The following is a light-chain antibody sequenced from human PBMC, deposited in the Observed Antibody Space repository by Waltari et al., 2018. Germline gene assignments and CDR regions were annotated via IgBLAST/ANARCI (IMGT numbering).Light chain of an antibody. J-gene: IGKJ2*01. CDR3: QQYNNWRT. CDR2: GAS. V-gene: IGKV3-15*01. CDR1: QSISRN. Sequence: EVLMTQSPATLSVSPGERATLSCRASQSISRNLAWHQQKPGQAPRLLIYGASTRAPGIPARFSGSGSGTEFTLSISSLQSEDFAVYYCQQYNNWRTFGQGTKLEIK.